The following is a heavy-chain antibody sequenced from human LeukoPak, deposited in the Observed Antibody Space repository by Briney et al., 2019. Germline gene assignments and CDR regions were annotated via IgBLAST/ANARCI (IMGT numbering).Heavy chain of an antibody. CDR2: IYYSGST. CDR3: ARSVGFMGSSWQRDLYYFDY. D-gene: IGHD6-13*01. Sequence: PSETLSLTCTVSGGSISSGGYYWSWIRQHPGKGLEWIGYIYYSGSTYYNPSLKSRVTISVDTSKNQFSLKLSSVTAADTAVYYCARSVGFMGSSWQRDLYYFDYWGQGTLVTVSS. CDR1: GGSISSGGYY. J-gene: IGHJ4*02. V-gene: IGHV4-31*03.